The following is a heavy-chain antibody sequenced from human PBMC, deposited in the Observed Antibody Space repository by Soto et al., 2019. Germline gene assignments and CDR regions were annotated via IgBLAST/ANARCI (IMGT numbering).Heavy chain of an antibody. V-gene: IGHV3-30*18. D-gene: IGHD3-22*01. CDR2: ISYDGSNK. CDR1: GFTFSIYG. CDR3: AKEWVYDTSGWSFDY. J-gene: IGHJ4*02. Sequence: QVQLVESGGGVVQPGRSLRLSCAASGFTFSIYGMHWVRQAPGKGLEWVAVISYDGSNKYYADSLKGRFTISRDNSKNTLYLQMNSLRAEDTAVYYCAKEWVYDTSGWSFDYWGQGTLVTVSS.